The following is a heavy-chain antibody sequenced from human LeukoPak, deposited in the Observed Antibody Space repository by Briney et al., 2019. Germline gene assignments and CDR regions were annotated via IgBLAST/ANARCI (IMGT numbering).Heavy chain of an antibody. D-gene: IGHD6-19*01. CDR1: GGSFSGYY. CDR2: INHRGVA. V-gene: IGHV4-34*01. Sequence: KPSETLSLTCAVDGGSFSGYYWSWIRQPLGKGLEWVGEINHRGVANYSPPLKSRVTISMGTSKNQFSLKLNSVTAADTAAYYCARINAASSGWPGEHYYIMDVWGQGTPVTVSS. CDR3: ARINAASSGWPGEHYYIMDV. J-gene: IGHJ6*02.